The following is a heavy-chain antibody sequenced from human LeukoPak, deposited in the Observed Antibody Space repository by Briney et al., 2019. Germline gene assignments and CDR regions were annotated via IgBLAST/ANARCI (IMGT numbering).Heavy chain of an antibody. CDR1: GFTFSSNA. D-gene: IGHD3-22*01. V-gene: IGHV3-23*01. J-gene: IGHJ4*02. CDR2: ISGSGSST. Sequence: AASLTLSCAASGFTFSSNAMSWVRQAQGKGLEWVSAISGSGSSTYYADSVKGRFTISRANYKITLYLQMNSLRAEDTAVYYCAKGDSSGYCDFLYYFDYWGQGTLVTVSS. CDR3: AKGDSSGYCDFLYYFDY.